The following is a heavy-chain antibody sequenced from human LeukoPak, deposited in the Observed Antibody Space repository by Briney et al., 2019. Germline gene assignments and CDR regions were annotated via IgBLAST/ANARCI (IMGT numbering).Heavy chain of an antibody. CDR3: ARLGYCSGGSCYGARPFDI. V-gene: IGHV3-48*03. CDR2: STSSGSAA. J-gene: IGHJ3*02. D-gene: IGHD2-15*01. CDR1: GFTFSSYE. Sequence: PGGSLRLSCAASGFTFSSYEINWVRQAPGRGLEWISYSTSSGSAALYAASVKGRFTISRDDAKNSLHLQMNSLRAEDTAVYYCARLGYCSGGSCYGARPFDIWGQGTMVTVSS.